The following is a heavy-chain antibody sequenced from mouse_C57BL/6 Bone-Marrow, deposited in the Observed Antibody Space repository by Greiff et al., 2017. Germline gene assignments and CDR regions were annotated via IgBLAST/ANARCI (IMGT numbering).Heavy chain of an antibody. CDR2: IDPEIGDT. V-gene: IGHV14-4*01. CDR1: GFNIKDDY. Sequence: VQLQQSGAELVRPGASVKLSCTASGFNIKDDYIHWVKQRPEQGLEWIGWIDPEIGDTEYASKFQGKATITSDTSSNTAYLQLSSLTSEDTAVYYCSSIEGTYFDFWGQGTPLTVAS. D-gene: IGHD2-14*01. J-gene: IGHJ2*01. CDR3: SSIEGTYFDF.